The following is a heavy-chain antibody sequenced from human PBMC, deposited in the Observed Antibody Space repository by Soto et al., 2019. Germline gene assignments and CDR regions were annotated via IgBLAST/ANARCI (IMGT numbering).Heavy chain of an antibody. Sequence: ASVKVSCKASGYTFTAYYIHWVRQAPGQGLEWMGWMNPNNGDSKYAQKFQGRVSMTRDMSITTAYLTLTRQRPDDTAMFFCARARADATRPRLDPWGQGTLVTVSS. CDR2: MNPNNGDS. V-gene: IGHV1-2*02. J-gene: IGHJ5*02. CDR3: ARARADATRPRLDP. CDR1: GYTFTAYY. D-gene: IGHD2-2*01.